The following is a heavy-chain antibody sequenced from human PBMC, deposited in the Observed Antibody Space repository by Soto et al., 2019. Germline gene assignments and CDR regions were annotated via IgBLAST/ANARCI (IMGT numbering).Heavy chain of an antibody. J-gene: IGHJ3*01. V-gene: IGHV3-23*01. Sequence: EVQLLESGGRLVQPGGSLRVSCIASGFTSGTCAMSLVRQAPGKGLEWVSAISETGTATYYADSVRGRFTISRDSSKNTVYLQMNSLRAEDTAVYYCSKDSVTVTPNYSSFSGVWGQGTMVTVSS. CDR2: ISETGTAT. CDR1: GFTSGTCA. CDR3: SKDSVTVTPNYSSFSGV. D-gene: IGHD6-19*01.